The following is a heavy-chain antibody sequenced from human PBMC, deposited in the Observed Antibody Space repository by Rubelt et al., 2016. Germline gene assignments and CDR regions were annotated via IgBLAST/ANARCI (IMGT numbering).Heavy chain of an antibody. CDR3: AREPWHYYGSGSYPYYYYYGMDV. Sequence: STYGIHWVRQAPGKGLEWVAVVWYDGSNKYYADSVKGRFTISRDNSKNTLYLQMNSLRADDTAVYYCAREPWHYYGSGSYPYYYYYGMDVWGQGTTVTVSS. J-gene: IGHJ6*02. D-gene: IGHD3-10*01. V-gene: IGHV3-33*01. CDR1: STYG. CDR2: VWYDGSNK.